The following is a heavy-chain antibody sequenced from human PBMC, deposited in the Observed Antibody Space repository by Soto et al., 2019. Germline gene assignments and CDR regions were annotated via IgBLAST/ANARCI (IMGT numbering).Heavy chain of an antibody. CDR1: GYSFTRYW. CDR2: IDPSDSYT. CDR3: ARMDGLVRGITKNWFDP. D-gene: IGHD3-10*01. J-gene: IGHJ5*02. Sequence: GESLKISCKGSGYSFTRYWISWVRQMPGKGLEWMGRIDPSDSYTNYGPSFQGHVTMSVDKSTRTAYLQWSSLKASDTAMYYCARMDGLVRGITKNWFDPWGQGTLVTVSS. V-gene: IGHV5-10-1*01.